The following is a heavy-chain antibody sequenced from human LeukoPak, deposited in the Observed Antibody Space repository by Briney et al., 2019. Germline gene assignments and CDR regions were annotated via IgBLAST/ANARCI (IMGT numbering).Heavy chain of an antibody. CDR3: ARHVRSLEWFRQSYMDV. J-gene: IGHJ6*03. CDR2: IKQDGSEK. Sequence: GGSLRLSCAASGFTFSSYWMSWVRQAPGKGLEWVANIKQDGSEKYYVDSVKGRFTISRDNAKNSLYLQMNSLRAEDTAVYYCARHVRSLEWFRQSYMDVWGKGTTVAVSS. CDR1: GFTFSSYW. D-gene: IGHD3-3*01. V-gene: IGHV3-7*01.